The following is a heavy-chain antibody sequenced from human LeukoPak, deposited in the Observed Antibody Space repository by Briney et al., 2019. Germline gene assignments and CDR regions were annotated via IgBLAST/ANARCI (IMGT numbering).Heavy chain of an antibody. Sequence: GRSLRLSCAAAGFTFDDHAMHWVRQAPGKGLEWVSVISWYIGSIGYADSVKRRFTISRDNAKNSLYLQMNSLRAEDMALYYCAKDISSGWYLYAFDIWGQGTMVTVSS. J-gene: IGHJ3*02. D-gene: IGHD6-19*01. CDR1: GFTFDDHA. CDR2: ISWYIGSI. CDR3: AKDISSGWYLYAFDI. V-gene: IGHV3-9*03.